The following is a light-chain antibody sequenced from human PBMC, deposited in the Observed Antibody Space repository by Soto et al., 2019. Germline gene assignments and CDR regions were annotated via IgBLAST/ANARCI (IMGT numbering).Light chain of an antibody. J-gene: IGLJ1*01. Sequence: HSALTQPRSVSGSPGQSVTISCAGTSSDVGGYNYVSWYQQHPGKAPKLMIYDVSKRPSGVPDRFSGSKSGNTPSLTISGLQADDEADYYCCSYAGRYTYVFGTGTKV. CDR1: SSDVGGYNY. CDR3: CSYAGRYTYV. V-gene: IGLV2-11*01. CDR2: DVS.